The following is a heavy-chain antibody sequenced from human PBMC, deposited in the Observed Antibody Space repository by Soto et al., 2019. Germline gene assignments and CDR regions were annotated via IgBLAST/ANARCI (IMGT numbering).Heavy chain of an antibody. Sequence: LRLSCSASGFTFSSYAMSWVRQAPGKGLEWVSAISGSGGSTYYADSVKGRFTISRDNSKNTLYLQMNSLRAEDTAVYYCAKGSIVVVVAAIRFDYWGQGTLVTVSS. J-gene: IGHJ4*02. D-gene: IGHD2-15*01. CDR1: GFTFSSYA. CDR2: ISGSGGST. V-gene: IGHV3-23*01. CDR3: AKGSIVVVVAAIRFDY.